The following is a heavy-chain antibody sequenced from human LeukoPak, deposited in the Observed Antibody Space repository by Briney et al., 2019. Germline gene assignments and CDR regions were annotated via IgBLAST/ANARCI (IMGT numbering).Heavy chain of an antibody. Sequence: NPSETLSLTCTVSGGSISSSSYYWGWIRQPPGKGLEWIGSIYYSGSTYYNPSLKSRVTISVDTSKNQFSLKLSSVTAADTAVYYCARHQVALGIDWYFDLWGRGTLVTVSS. CDR3: ARHQVALGIDWYFDL. CDR1: GGSISSSSYY. V-gene: IGHV4-39*01. CDR2: IYYSGST. D-gene: IGHD7-27*01. J-gene: IGHJ2*01.